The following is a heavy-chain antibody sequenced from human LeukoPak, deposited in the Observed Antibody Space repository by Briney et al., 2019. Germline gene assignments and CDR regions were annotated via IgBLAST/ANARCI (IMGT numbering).Heavy chain of an antibody. D-gene: IGHD2-15*01. CDR1: GLIFSNHW. Sequence: PGGSLRLSCAASGLIFSNHWMTWVRQAPGKGLEWVANINERGSETYYADYVKGRFTISRDNTKKSLFLQLNSLSVEDSAMYYCAKDYSFSNFNWGQGTLVTVSS. CDR3: AKDYSFSNFN. V-gene: IGHV3-7*01. J-gene: IGHJ4*02. CDR2: INERGSET.